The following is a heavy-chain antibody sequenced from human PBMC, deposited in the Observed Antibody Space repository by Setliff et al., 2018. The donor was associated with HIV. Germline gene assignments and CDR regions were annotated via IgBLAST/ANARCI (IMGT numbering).Heavy chain of an antibody. CDR2: IFYSGTT. J-gene: IGHJ4*02. V-gene: IGHV4-59*11. CDR1: GGSISSHY. Sequence: PSETLSLTCTVSGGSISSHYWSWIRQPLGKGLEWIGYIFYSGTTNYSPSLNSRATISVDTSKNSFSLRLSSVTAADTAVYYCARVNALIRAPFDYWGQGALVTVSS. CDR3: ARVNALIRAPFDY.